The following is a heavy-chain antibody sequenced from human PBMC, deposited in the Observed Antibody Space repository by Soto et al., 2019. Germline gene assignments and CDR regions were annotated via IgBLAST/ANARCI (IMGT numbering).Heavy chain of an antibody. CDR3: AKSLVTPSDAFDL. D-gene: IGHD2-21*02. CDR2: ISDPGTST. CDR1: GFTFGNYA. Sequence: PGGSLRLSCAASGFTFGNYAMNWVRQAPGEGLEWISSISDPGTSTYYANSVKGRFSMSRDNSKNTLFLQMNRLRADDTAVYFCAKSLVTPSDAFDLWGRGTLVTVSS. V-gene: IGHV3-23*01. J-gene: IGHJ3*01.